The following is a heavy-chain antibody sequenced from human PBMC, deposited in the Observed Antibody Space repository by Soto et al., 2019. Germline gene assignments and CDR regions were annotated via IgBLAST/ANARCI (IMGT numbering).Heavy chain of an antibody. D-gene: IGHD3-10*01. J-gene: IGHJ6*02. CDR3: ARDRGAPRYYYGMDV. V-gene: IGHV4-59*01. CDR1: GGSISSYY. CDR2: IYYSGST. Sequence: SETLSLTCTVSGGSISSYYWSWIRQPPGKGLEWIGYIYYSGSTNYNPSLKSRVTISVDTSKNQFSLKLSSVTAADTAVYYCARDRGAPRYYYGMDVWGQGTTVTVSS.